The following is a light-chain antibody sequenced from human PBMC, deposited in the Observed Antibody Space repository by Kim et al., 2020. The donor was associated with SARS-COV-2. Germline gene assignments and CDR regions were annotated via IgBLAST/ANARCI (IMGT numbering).Light chain of an antibody. J-gene: IGLJ2*01. CDR2: GKN. CDR1: SLRSYY. CDR3: NSRDSSDNVI. V-gene: IGLV3-19*01. Sequence: SSELTQDPAVSVALGQTVRITCQGDSLRSYYASWYQQKPGQAPILVIYGKNNRPSGIPDRFSGSSSGNTASLTITGAQAEDEADYYCNSRDSSDNVIFGGGTQLTVL.